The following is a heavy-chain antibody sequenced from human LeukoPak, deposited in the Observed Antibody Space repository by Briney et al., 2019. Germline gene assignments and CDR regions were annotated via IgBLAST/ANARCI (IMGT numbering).Heavy chain of an antibody. V-gene: IGHV4-34*01. Sequence: NTSETLSLTCAVYSGSFSGYYWSWIRQPPGKGLEWIGEINHSGSTNYNPSLKSRVTISVDTSKNQFSLKLSSVTAADTAVYYCARAYRGSYRIDYWGQGTLVTVSS. J-gene: IGHJ4*02. CDR3: ARAYRGSYRIDY. CDR1: SGSFSGYY. CDR2: INHSGST. D-gene: IGHD1-26*01.